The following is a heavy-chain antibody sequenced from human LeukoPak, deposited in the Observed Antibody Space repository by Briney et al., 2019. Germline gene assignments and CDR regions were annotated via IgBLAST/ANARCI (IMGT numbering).Heavy chain of an antibody. Sequence: PSETLSLTCTVSGGSISSSSYYWGWIRQPPGKGLEWIGSIYYSGSTYYNPSLKSRVTISVDTSKNQFSLKLSSVTAADTAVYYCARDSVPAALGWFDPWGQGTLVTVSS. CDR2: IYYSGST. V-gene: IGHV4-39*07. CDR1: GGSISSSSYY. CDR3: ARDSVPAALGWFDP. J-gene: IGHJ5*02. D-gene: IGHD2-2*01.